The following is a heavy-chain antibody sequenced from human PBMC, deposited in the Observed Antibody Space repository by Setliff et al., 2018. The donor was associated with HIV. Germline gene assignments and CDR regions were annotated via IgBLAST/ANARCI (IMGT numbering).Heavy chain of an antibody. CDR1: GDSISSYY. D-gene: IGHD3-22*01. V-gene: IGHV4-59*01. CDR2: IYYSGST. CDR3: ARANSNWYFDL. Sequence: PSETLSLTCNVSGDSISSYYWSWIRQPPGKGLEWIAYIYYSGSTNYNPSLKSRVTMSVDTSKNQFSLKLSSVTAADTAVYYCARANSNWYFDLWGRGTLVTVSS. J-gene: IGHJ2*01.